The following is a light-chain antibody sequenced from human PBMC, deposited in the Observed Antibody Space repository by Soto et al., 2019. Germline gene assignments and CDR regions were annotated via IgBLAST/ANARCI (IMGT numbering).Light chain of an antibody. CDR1: QSVSGN. CDR3: QQSNTCPRT. V-gene: IGKV3-15*01. J-gene: IGKJ1*01. Sequence: EIVMTRSPATLSVSPGERATLSCRASQSVSGNLAWYQQKPGQAPRLLIYGASTRATGIPARFSGSGSGTEFTLTISSLQSEDFAVYYCQQSNTCPRTLGQGTKVEIK. CDR2: GAS.